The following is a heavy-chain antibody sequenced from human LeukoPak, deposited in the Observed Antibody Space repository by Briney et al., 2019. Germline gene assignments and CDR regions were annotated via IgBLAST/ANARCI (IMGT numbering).Heavy chain of an antibody. CDR2: TNSSGNT. Sequence: PSETLSLTCIVSGDSISSYYWNWIRQPLGKGLEWIGYTNSSGNTKYNPSLKSRVIISVDTSKNQFSLKLTSVTAADTALYYCARDVGYDSSANYHSYMDVWGKGTTVTVSS. CDR1: GDSISSYY. V-gene: IGHV4-59*01. CDR3: ARDVGYDSSANYHSYMDV. J-gene: IGHJ6*03. D-gene: IGHD3-22*01.